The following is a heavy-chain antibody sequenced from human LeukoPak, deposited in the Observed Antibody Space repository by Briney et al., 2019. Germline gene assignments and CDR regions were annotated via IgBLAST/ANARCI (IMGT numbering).Heavy chain of an antibody. CDR3: ARTPYSSGWGIDY. D-gene: IGHD6-19*01. CDR1: GVSIRDYY. V-gene: IGHV4-4*07. CDR2: IYISENT. Sequence: PSETLSLTCSVSGVSIRDYYWSWIRQPAGKGLEWIGRIYISENTNYNPSLKSRVTMSVDTSKNQFSLKLSSVTAADTAVYYCARTPYSSGWGIDYWGQGTLVTVSS. J-gene: IGHJ4*02.